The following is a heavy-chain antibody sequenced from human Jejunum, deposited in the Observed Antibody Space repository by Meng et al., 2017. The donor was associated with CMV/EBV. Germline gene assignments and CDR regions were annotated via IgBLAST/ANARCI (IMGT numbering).Heavy chain of an antibody. J-gene: IGHJ4*02. V-gene: IGHV3-30*02. CDR3: AREGAVAGFDY. CDR2: IRYDGSAK. D-gene: IGHD6-19*01. Sequence: AASGFTFSSFGIHWVRQAPGKGLEWVTFIRYDGSAKYYADSVKGRFTISRDNSKNTLYLHMNSLRAEDTAVYYCAREGAVAGFDYWGQGTRVTVSS. CDR1: GFTFSSFG.